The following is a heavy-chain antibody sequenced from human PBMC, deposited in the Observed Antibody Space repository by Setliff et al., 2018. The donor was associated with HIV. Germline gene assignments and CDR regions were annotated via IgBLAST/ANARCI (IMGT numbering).Heavy chain of an antibody. Sequence: SETLSLTCTVSDSGTYFWSWIRQPAGKGLEWIGRIYTSGITNYNPSLKSRVTLSVDTSKSQFSLSLSSVTAADTAVYYCARESTGSFRGLDFWGQGTLVTVSS. CDR1: DSGTYF. CDR2: IYTSGIT. D-gene: IGHD1-26*01. J-gene: IGHJ4*02. V-gene: IGHV4-4*07. CDR3: ARESTGSFRGLDF.